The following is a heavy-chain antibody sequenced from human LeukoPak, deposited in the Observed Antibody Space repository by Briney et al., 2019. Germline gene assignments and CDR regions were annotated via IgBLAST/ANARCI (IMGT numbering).Heavy chain of an antibody. CDR2: INHSGST. CDR1: SGSISNYY. D-gene: IGHD3-22*01. CDR3: ARNEAYYYDSSGYFP. J-gene: IGHJ5*02. V-gene: IGHV4-34*01. Sequence: SETLSLTCTVSSGSISNYYWSWIRQPPGKGLEWIGEINHSGSTNYNPSLKSRVTISVDTSKNQFSLKLSSVTAADTAVYYCARNEAYYYDSSGYFPWGQGTLVTVSS.